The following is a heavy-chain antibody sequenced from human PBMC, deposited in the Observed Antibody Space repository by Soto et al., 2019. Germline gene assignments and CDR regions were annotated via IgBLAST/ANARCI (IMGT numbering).Heavy chain of an antibody. CDR1: GGSVNSGNYY. J-gene: IGHJ3*02. CDR2: TSHSGGT. CDR3: ARVERGTATTVVDAFDI. Sequence: SETLSLTCAVFGGSVNSGNYYWSWIRQPPGKGLEWIGETSHSGGTHFNPSLKSRVTISVDTSKNQFSLKMSSVTAADTALYYCARVERGTATTVVDAFDIWGPGTMVTVSS. D-gene: IGHD1-1*01. V-gene: IGHV4-61*01.